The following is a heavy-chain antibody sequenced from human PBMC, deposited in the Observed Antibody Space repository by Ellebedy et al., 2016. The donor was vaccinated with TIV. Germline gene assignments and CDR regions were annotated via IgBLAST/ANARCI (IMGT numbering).Heavy chain of an antibody. CDR1: GFTFSSYS. Sequence: GGSLRLXXAASGFTFSSYSMNWVRQAPGKGLEWVSYISSSSSTIYYADSVKGRFTISRDNAKNSLYLQMNSLRAEDTAVYYCARDRPQEGVYYYYGMDVWGQGTTVTVSS. CDR2: ISSSSSTI. J-gene: IGHJ6*02. CDR3: ARDRPQEGVYYYYGMDV. V-gene: IGHV3-48*04.